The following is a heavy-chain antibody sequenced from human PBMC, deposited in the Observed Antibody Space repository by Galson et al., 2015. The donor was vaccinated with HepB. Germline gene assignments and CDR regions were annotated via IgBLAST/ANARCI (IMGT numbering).Heavy chain of an antibody. D-gene: IGHD2/OR15-2a*01. J-gene: IGHJ4*02. CDR1: GGSIRSGSYY. CDR3: ARLSDSV. Sequence: VQLQESGPGLVKPSQTLSLTCTVPGGSIRSGSYYWSWIRHPAGKGLEWIGRLYTSGSTNYNPSLKSPVTMSVDTSKTQFSLKLSSVTAADTAVYYCARLSDSVWGQGTLVTVSS. CDR2: LYTSGST. V-gene: IGHV4-61*02.